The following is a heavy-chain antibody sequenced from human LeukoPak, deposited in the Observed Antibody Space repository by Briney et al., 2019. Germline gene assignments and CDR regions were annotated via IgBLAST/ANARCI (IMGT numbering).Heavy chain of an antibody. D-gene: IGHD5-18*01. Sequence: SVKVSCKASGGTFSSYAISWVRQAPGQGLEWMGRIIPILGIANYAQKFRGRVTITADKSTSTAYMELSSLRSEDTAVYYCARDSRDTAMGYYYYGMDVWGQGTTVTVSS. V-gene: IGHV1-69*04. CDR1: GGTFSSYA. CDR2: IIPILGIA. CDR3: ARDSRDTAMGYYYYGMDV. J-gene: IGHJ6*02.